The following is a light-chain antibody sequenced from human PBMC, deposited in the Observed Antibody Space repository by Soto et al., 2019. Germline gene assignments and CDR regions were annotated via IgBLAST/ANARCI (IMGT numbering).Light chain of an antibody. J-gene: IGKJ5*01. CDR3: QQYESLPLT. Sequence: DIQMTQSPSSLSASVGGRVTITCQASQDISNYLNWYQQKPGKAPKLLIYDASNLETGVPSRFSGSGSGTDFIFTISSLQPEDIATYYCQQYESLPLTFGQGTRLEIK. V-gene: IGKV1-33*01. CDR1: QDISNY. CDR2: DAS.